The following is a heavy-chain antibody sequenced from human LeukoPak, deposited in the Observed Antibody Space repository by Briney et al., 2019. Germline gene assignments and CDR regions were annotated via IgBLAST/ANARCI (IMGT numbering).Heavy chain of an antibody. J-gene: IGHJ4*02. Sequence: SQTLSLTCAISGDSVSSKRAAWNWIRQSPSRGLEWLGRTYYRFKWYNDYAVSVKSRITISPDTSKNQFSLQLNSVTPEDTAVYYRARGPQMSYDYWGQGTLVTVSS. CDR1: GDSVSSKRAA. CDR3: ARGPQMSYDY. D-gene: IGHD1-26*01. V-gene: IGHV6-1*01. CDR2: TYYRFKWYN.